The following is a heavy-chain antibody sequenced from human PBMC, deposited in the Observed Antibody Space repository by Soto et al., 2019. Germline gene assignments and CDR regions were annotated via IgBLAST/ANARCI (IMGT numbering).Heavy chain of an antibody. D-gene: IGHD3-10*01. CDR3: TRGPYGTGGDYYYGMDV. CDR1: GLTVSSNY. J-gene: IGHJ6*02. V-gene: IGHV3-53*05. CDR2: IYSDDST. Sequence: GGSLRLSCAVSGLTVSSNYMSWVRQAPGEGLEWVSVIYSDDSTFYAGSLKGRFTMSRDTSKNTLYLQMNSLRAEDTAVYFCTRGPYGTGGDYYYGMDVWGQGTTVTVSS.